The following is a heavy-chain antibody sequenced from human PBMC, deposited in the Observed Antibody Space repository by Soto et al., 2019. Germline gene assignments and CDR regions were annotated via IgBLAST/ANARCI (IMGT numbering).Heavy chain of an antibody. CDR2: ISYDGSTK. CDR3: ARGRALGEAVTALTDY. V-gene: IGHV3-30-3*01. J-gene: IGHJ4*02. Sequence: QVQLVESGGGVVQPGRSLRLSRAASGFTFSSHAMHWVRLAPGKGLEWVAVISYDGSTKYHADSLKGRFTISRDNSKNTLYLQMNSLRVEDTAVYYCARGRALGEAVTALTDYWGQGTLVTVSS. D-gene: IGHD2-21*02. CDR1: GFTFSSHA.